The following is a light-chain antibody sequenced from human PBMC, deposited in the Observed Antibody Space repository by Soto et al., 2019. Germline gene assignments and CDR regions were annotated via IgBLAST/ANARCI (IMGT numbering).Light chain of an antibody. J-gene: IGLJ1*01. CDR3: ASWDDGLNGLYV. CDR1: TSNIGSKT. V-gene: IGLV1-44*01. CDR2: STN. Sequence: QSVLTQPPSASGTPGQSVTISCSGSTSNIGSKTVSWYQQVQGAAPKLLIYSTNQWPSAVPDRFSGSRSGTSASLTITGLQSEDEADYYCASWDDGLNGLYVFGPGTKLTVL.